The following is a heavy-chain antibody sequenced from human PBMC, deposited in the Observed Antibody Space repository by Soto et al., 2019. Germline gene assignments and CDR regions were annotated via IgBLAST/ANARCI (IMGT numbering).Heavy chain of an antibody. V-gene: IGHV3-33*01. D-gene: IGHD2-15*01. Sequence: PGGSLRLSCAASGFTFSSYGMHWVRQAPGKGLEWVAVIWYDGSNKYYADSVKGRFTISRDNSKNTLYLQMNSLRAEDTAVYYCAAEERQGYCSGGSCLYWGQGTLVTVSS. CDR2: IWYDGSNK. CDR1: GFTFSSYG. J-gene: IGHJ4*02. CDR3: AAEERQGYCSGGSCLY.